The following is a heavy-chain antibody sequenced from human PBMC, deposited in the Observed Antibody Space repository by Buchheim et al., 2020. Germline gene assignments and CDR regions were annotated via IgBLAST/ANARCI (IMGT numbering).Heavy chain of an antibody. D-gene: IGHD3-16*02. CDR1: GFTFSSYA. CDR2: ISYDGSNK. J-gene: IGHJ6*02. CDR3: ARVPPLTYYDYIWGSYPKGPYYYYYGMDV. Sequence: QVQLVESGGGVVQPGRSLRLSCAASGFTFSSYAMHWVRQAPGKGLEWVAVISYDGSNKYYADSVKGRFTISRDNSKNTLYLQMNSLRAEDTAVYYCARVPPLTYYDYIWGSYPKGPYYYYYGMDVWGQGTT. V-gene: IGHV3-30*04.